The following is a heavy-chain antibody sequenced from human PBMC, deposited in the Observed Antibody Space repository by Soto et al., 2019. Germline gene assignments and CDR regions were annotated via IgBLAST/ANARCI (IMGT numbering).Heavy chain of an antibody. J-gene: IGHJ3*02. CDR2: ISGSGDFT. CDR1: GFTLSSYA. D-gene: IGHD3-3*01. CDR3: ARGPTIFGVGVDAFDI. Sequence: EVQLLESGGGLVQPGGSRRLSCAASGFTLSSYALSWVRQAPGKGLEWVSGISGSGDFTFYADSVKGRFTISRDNSKNTLYLQMNSLRVEDTAVYYCARGPTIFGVGVDAFDIWGQGTMVTVSS. V-gene: IGHV3-23*01.